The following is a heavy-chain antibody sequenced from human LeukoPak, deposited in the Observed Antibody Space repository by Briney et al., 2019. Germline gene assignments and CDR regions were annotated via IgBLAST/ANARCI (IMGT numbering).Heavy chain of an antibody. CDR2: ISAYNGNT. CDR1: GYTFTSYG. CDR3: ARDLATNIPYYYYYYMDV. V-gene: IGHV1-18*01. Sequence: ASVKVSCKACGYTFTSYGISWVRQAPGQGLEWMGWISAYNGNTNYAQKLQGRVTMTTDTSTSTAYMELRSLRSDDTAVYYCARDLATNIPYYYYYYMDVWGKGTTVTVSS. D-gene: IGHD1-26*01. J-gene: IGHJ6*03.